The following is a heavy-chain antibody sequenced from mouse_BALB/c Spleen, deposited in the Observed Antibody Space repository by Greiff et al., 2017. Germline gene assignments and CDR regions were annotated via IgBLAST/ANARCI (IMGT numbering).Heavy chain of an antibody. J-gene: IGHJ4*01. Sequence: EVQVVESGGGLVKPGGSLKLSCAASGFTFSDYYMSWVRQTPEKRLEWVATISDGGSYTYYPDSVKGRFTISRDNAKNNLYLQMSSLKSEDTAMYYCAKPTYGGAMDYWGQGTSVTVSS. CDR1: GFTFSDYY. CDR3: AKPTYGGAMDY. D-gene: IGHD5-5*01. CDR2: ISDGGSYT. V-gene: IGHV5-4*02.